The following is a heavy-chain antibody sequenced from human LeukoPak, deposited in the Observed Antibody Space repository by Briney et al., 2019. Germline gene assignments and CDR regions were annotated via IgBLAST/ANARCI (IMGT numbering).Heavy chain of an antibody. CDR2: INPDSGGT. Sequence: GASVNVSCKASVYTFSGYYMHWVRQAPGQGLEWMGWINPDSGGTNYAQKFQGRVTMTRDTSISTAYMELSRLRSDDTAVYYCARDKEQQQIYDYWGQGTLVTVSS. CDR3: ARDKEQQQIYDY. V-gene: IGHV1-2*02. CDR1: VYTFSGYY. J-gene: IGHJ4*02. D-gene: IGHD6-13*01.